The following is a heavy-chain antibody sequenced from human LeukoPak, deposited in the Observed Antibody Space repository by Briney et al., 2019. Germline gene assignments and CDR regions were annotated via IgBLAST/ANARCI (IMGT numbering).Heavy chain of an antibody. D-gene: IGHD6-13*01. CDR3: AREIAAAWTYFDY. CDR2: INPSGGST. V-gene: IGHV1-46*01. Sequence: ASVKVSCKASGYTFTSYYMHWVRQAPGQGLEWLGIINPSGGSTSYAQKFQGRVTMTRATSTSTVYMELSSLRSEDTAVYYCAREIAAAWTYFDYWGQGTLVTVSS. J-gene: IGHJ4*02. CDR1: GYTFTSYY.